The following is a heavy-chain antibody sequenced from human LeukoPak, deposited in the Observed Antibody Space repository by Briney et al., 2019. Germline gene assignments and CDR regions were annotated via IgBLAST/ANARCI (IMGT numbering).Heavy chain of an antibody. J-gene: IGHJ4*02. CDR2: INVGNGDT. D-gene: IGHD2-21*02. Sequence: GASVKVSCKASGYNFITYAMHWVRQAPGQGLEWMGYINVGNGDTKYSQKFQGRVTFTRDTPASIAYMELSSLTSEDTVIYYCARKNYGDRHPYDYWGQGTLVTVSS. CDR1: GYNFITYA. CDR3: ARKNYGDRHPYDY. V-gene: IGHV1-3*01.